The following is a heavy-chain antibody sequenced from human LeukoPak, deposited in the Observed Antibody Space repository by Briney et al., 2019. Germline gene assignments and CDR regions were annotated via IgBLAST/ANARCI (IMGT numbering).Heavy chain of an antibody. CDR1: GFTFSNYA. CDR3: AKGYYKSPRGFDI. V-gene: IGHV3-23*01. J-gene: IGHJ3*02. D-gene: IGHD3-10*01. CDR2: ISANSGRT. Sequence: GGSLRLSCAASGFTFSNYAMSWVRQTPGKGLEWVSSISANSGRTHYADSVKGRSTISRDNSKSTLYLQMSSLRADDTAVYWCAKGYYKSPRGFDIWGQGTMVTVSS.